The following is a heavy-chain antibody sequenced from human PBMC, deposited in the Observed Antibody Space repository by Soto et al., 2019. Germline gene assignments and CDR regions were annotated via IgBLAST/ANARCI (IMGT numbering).Heavy chain of an antibody. Sequence: EVQLLESGGGLVQPGGSLRLSCAASGFTFSSYAMSWVRQAPGKGLEWVSAISGSGGSTYYADSVKGRFTISRDNSKNALYLQMTSRRAEDTAVYYCALGSSSSRRYYYYGMDVWGQGTTVTVSS. CDR1: GFTFSSYA. V-gene: IGHV3-23*01. CDR3: ALGSSSSRRYYYYGMDV. J-gene: IGHJ6*02. CDR2: ISGSGGST. D-gene: IGHD6-13*01.